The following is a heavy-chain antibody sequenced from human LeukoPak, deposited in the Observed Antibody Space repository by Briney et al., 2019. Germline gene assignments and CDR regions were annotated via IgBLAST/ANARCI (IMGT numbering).Heavy chain of an antibody. CDR2: IQQHGSET. Sequence: GSLRLSCEGSGFIFSNYWMSWVRQAPGKGLEWVANIQQHGSETYYGDSVKGRFTISRDNAKNSLYLQMNSLRAEDTAVYYCAKEYEYGGTYYGPRDWGQGTLVTVSS. D-gene: IGHD1-26*01. CDR1: GFIFSNYW. CDR3: AKEYEYGGTYYGPRD. V-gene: IGHV3-7*04. J-gene: IGHJ4*02.